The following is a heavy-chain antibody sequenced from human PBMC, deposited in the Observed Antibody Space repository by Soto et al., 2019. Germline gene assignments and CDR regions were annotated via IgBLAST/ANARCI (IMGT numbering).Heavy chain of an antibody. Sequence: GESLKISCKGSGYSFTSYWIGWVRQMPGKGLEWMGIIYPGDSDTRYSPSFQGQVTISADKSISTAYLQWSSLKASDTAMYYCARHGYCTNGVCCTSYYYYGMDVWGQGTTVTVSS. V-gene: IGHV5-51*01. CDR1: GYSFTSYW. J-gene: IGHJ6*02. CDR3: ARHGYCTNGVCCTSYYYYGMDV. CDR2: IYPGDSDT. D-gene: IGHD2-8*01.